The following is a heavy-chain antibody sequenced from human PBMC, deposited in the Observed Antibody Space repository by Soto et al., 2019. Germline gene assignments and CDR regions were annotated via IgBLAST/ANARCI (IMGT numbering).Heavy chain of an antibody. CDR2: ISSSGSTI. Sequence: GGSLRLSCAASGFTFSDYYMSWIRQAPGKGLEWVSYISSSGSTIYYADSVKGRFTISRDNAKNSLYLQMNSLRAEDTAVYYCARVRGRIYYYYMDVWGKGTTVTVSS. V-gene: IGHV3-11*01. J-gene: IGHJ6*03. CDR1: GFTFSDYY. CDR3: ARVRGRIYYYYMDV.